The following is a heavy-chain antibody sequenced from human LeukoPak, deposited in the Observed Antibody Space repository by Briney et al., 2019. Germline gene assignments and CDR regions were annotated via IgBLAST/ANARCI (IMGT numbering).Heavy chain of an antibody. CDR3: ARRRGDFWSDYYAFDY. V-gene: IGHV4-59*08. CDR1: GGSISSYY. Sequence: KPSETLSLTCTVSGGSISSYYWSWIRQPPGKGLEWIGYIYYSGSTNYNPSLTSRVTISLDTSKNQFSLELSSVTAADTAVYYCARRRGDFWSDYYAFDYWGQGTLVTISS. CDR2: IYYSGST. J-gene: IGHJ4*02. D-gene: IGHD3-3*01.